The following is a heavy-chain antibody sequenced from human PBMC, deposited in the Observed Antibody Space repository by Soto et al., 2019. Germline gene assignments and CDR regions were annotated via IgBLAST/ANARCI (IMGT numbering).Heavy chain of an antibody. V-gene: IGHV4-31*03. J-gene: IGHJ5*02. Sequence: QVQLQESGPGLVKPSQTLSLTCTVSGGSISSGGYYWSWIRQHPGKGLEWIGYIYYSGSTYYNPSLKSRVTTSVDTSKIRFSLTLSSVTAADTAVYSCARALGSGYPTRAWFDPWGQGTLVTVSS. D-gene: IGHD3-3*01. CDR2: IYYSGST. CDR3: ARALGSGYPTRAWFDP. CDR1: GGSISSGGYY.